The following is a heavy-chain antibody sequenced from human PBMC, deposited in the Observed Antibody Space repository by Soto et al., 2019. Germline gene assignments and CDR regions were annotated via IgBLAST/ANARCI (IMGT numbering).Heavy chain of an antibody. D-gene: IGHD2-2*03. Sequence: QVQLVESGGGVVQPGRSLRLSCAASGSTFSSYGMHWVRQAPGKGLEWVAVIWYDGSNKYYADSVKGRFTISRDNSKNTLYLQMNSLRAEDTAVYYCARDYGYCSSTSCYAFPPYYYYMDVWGKGTTVTVSS. CDR2: IWYDGSNK. CDR1: GSTFSSYG. CDR3: ARDYGYCSSTSCYAFPPYYYYMDV. V-gene: IGHV3-33*01. J-gene: IGHJ6*03.